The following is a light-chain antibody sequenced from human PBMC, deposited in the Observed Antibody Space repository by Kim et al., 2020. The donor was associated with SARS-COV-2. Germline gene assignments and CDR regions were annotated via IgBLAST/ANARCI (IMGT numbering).Light chain of an antibody. CDR3: QQYSILWT. V-gene: IGKV1-5*03. CDR2: QAS. CDR1: RSVEMY. Sequence: IQMTQSPSTLSASVGDRVSITCRANRSVEMYLAWYQQKPGKAPKLFIYQASKLEVGVPSRFSGSGSGTEFTLTISSLQPDDFATYYCQQYSILWTFGQGTKVDIK. J-gene: IGKJ1*01.